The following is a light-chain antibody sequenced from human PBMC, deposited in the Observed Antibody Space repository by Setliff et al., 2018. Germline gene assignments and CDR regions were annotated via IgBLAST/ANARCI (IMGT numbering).Light chain of an antibody. Sequence: QSALTQPPSVSGSPGQSVTISCTGTSSDVGGYNYVSWYQQHPGKAPKLMIYEVSKRPSGVPDRFSGSKSGNTASLTVSGLQAEDEADYYCSSYAGSNNPYVFGTGTKV. CDR2: EVS. V-gene: IGLV2-8*01. CDR1: SSDVGGYNY. CDR3: SSYAGSNNPYV. J-gene: IGLJ1*01.